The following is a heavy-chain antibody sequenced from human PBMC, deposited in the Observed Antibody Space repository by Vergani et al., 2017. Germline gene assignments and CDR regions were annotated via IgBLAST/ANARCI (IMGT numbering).Heavy chain of an antibody. V-gene: IGHV3-21*01. Sequence: EVLLVESGGGLVKPGGSLRLSCAASGFTFSEYSMNWVRQAPGKGLEWVSSISPTSTYMYYADSVKGRFTVSRDNAKNSLSLHMNSLRAEDTAVYYCAKEEGPNNYWGQGTLVTVSS. CDR2: ISPTSTYM. CDR3: AKEEGPNNY. CDR1: GFTFSEYS. J-gene: IGHJ4*02.